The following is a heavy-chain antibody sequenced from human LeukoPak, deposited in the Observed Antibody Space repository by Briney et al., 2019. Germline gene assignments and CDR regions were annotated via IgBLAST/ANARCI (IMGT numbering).Heavy chain of an antibody. Sequence: SETLSLTCAVYGGSFSGYSWSWIRQPPGKGPEWIGEINYSESTNYNPSLKSRVTISLDASKNQFSLKLTSVTAADTAIYYCARVNLLGYCTSGVCPGGGVPFDYWGQGILVTVSS. D-gene: IGHD2-8*01. J-gene: IGHJ4*02. CDR1: GGSFSGYS. V-gene: IGHV4-34*01. CDR3: ARVNLLGYCTSGVCPGGGVPFDY. CDR2: INYSEST.